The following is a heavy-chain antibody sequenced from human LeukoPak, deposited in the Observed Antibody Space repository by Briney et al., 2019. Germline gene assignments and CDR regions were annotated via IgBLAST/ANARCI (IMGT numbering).Heavy chain of an antibody. CDR3: ARGWYSSSWTRYYYGMDV. J-gene: IGHJ6*02. CDR1: GYTFTSYD. Sequence: GASVKVSCKASGYTFTSYDINWVRQATGQGLEWMGWMNPNSGNTGYAQKFQGRVTMTRNTSISTAYMELSSLRSEGTAVYYCARGWYSSSWTRYYYGMDVWGQGTTVTVSS. D-gene: IGHD6-13*01. V-gene: IGHV1-8*01. CDR2: MNPNSGNT.